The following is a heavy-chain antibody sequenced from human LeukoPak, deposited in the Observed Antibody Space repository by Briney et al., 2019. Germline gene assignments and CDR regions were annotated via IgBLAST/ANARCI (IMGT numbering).Heavy chain of an antibody. D-gene: IGHD2-2*01. Sequence: PSETLSLTCTVSGGSISSYHWSWIRQPAGKGLEWIGRIYTSGSTNYNPSLKSRVTMSVDTSKNQFSLKLSSVTAADTAVYYCASQLVDCSSTSCYSDAFDIWGQGTMVTVSS. V-gene: IGHV4-4*07. CDR3: ASQLVDCSSTSCYSDAFDI. CDR1: GGSISSYH. J-gene: IGHJ3*02. CDR2: IYTSGST.